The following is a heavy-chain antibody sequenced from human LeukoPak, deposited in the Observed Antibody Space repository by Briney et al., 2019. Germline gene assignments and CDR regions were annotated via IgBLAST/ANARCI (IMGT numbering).Heavy chain of an antibody. CDR3: AKDVGNYGSGSRRGVFDY. D-gene: IGHD3-10*01. J-gene: IGHJ4*02. CDR2: INSDGSST. CDR1: GFTFSSYW. Sequence: PGGSLRLSCAASGFTFSSYWMHWVRQAPGKGLVWVSRINSDGSSTSYADSVKGRFTISRDNAKNTLYLQMNSLRAEDTAVYYCAKDVGNYGSGSRRGVFDYWGQGTLVTVSS. V-gene: IGHV3-74*01.